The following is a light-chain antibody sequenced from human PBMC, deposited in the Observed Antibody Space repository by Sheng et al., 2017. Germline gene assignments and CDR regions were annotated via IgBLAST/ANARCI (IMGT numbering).Light chain of an antibody. CDR2: GAS. J-gene: IGKJ4*01. V-gene: IGKV3-15*01. CDR1: QSVSSK. CDR3: QQYDKWPLP. Sequence: EIVMTQSPGTLSVSPGERATLTCRASQSVSSKLAWYQQKPGQAPRLLIYGASTRATGIPARFSGSGSGTDFTLTISSLQSEDFAVYYCQQYDKWPLPFGGGTKVDFK.